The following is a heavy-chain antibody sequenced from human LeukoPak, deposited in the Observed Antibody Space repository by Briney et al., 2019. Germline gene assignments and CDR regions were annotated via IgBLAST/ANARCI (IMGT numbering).Heavy chain of an antibody. Sequence: ASVKVSCKASGYTFTSYGISWVRQAPGQGLEWMGWISAYNCNTNYAQKLQGRVTMTTDTSTSTAYMELRSLRSDDTAVYYCARDAQYSSSLYNWFDPWGQGTLVTVSS. CDR2: ISAYNCNT. CDR3: ARDAQYSSSLYNWFDP. D-gene: IGHD6-13*01. V-gene: IGHV1-18*01. J-gene: IGHJ5*02. CDR1: GYTFTSYG.